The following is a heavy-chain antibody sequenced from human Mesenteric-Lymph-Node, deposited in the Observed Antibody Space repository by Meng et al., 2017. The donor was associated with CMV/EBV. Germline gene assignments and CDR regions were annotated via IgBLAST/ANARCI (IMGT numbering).Heavy chain of an antibody. Sequence: GGSLRLSCAASGFTFSSYAMSWVRQAPGKGLEWVSSISSSSSYIYYADSVKGRFTISRDNAKNSLYLQMNSLRAEDTAVYYCANFCSSTSCSSYWGQGTLVTVSS. CDR2: ISSSSSYI. V-gene: IGHV3-21*01. D-gene: IGHD2-2*01. J-gene: IGHJ4*02. CDR3: ANFCSSTSCSSY. CDR1: GFTFSSYA.